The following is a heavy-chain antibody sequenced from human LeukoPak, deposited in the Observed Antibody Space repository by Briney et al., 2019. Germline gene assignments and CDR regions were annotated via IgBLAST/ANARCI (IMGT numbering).Heavy chain of an antibody. Sequence: PGGSLRLSCAASGFTFSSYGMHWVRQAPGKGLEWVAVIWYDGSNKYYADSVKGRFTISRDNSKNTLYLQMNSLRAEDTAVYYCARQESLRFLEWLPHYYNYYGMDVWGQGTTVTVSS. CDR2: IWYDGSNK. V-gene: IGHV3-33*01. J-gene: IGHJ6*02. CDR3: ARQESLRFLEWLPHYYNYYGMDV. CDR1: GFTFSSYG. D-gene: IGHD3-3*01.